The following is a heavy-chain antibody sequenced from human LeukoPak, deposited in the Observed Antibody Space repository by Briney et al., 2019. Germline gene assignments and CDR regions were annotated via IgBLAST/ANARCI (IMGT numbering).Heavy chain of an antibody. Sequence: PSETRSLTCTVSGCSISSYYWSWIRQPAGKGLEWIGRIYTSGSTNYNPSPKSRVTMSVDTSKNQFSLKLSSVTAADTAVYYCARDQDYDSSGYYSSAFDIWGQGTMVTVSS. CDR3: ARDQDYDSSGYYSSAFDI. D-gene: IGHD3-22*01. J-gene: IGHJ3*02. CDR1: GCSISSYY. CDR2: IYTSGST. V-gene: IGHV4-4*07.